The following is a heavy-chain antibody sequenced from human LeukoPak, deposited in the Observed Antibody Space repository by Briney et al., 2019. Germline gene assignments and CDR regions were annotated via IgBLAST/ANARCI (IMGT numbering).Heavy chain of an antibody. J-gene: IGHJ4*02. D-gene: IGHD4-23*01. CDR2: IYYSGST. CDR3: ARQGRGYGGNSDY. V-gene: IGHV4-59*08. Sequence: SETLSLTCTVSGGSISSYYWTWIRQPPGKGLEWIGYIYYSGSTNCNPSLKSRVTISVDTSKNQFSLKLSSVTAADTAVYYCARQGRGYGGNSDYWGQGTLVTVSS. CDR1: GGSISSYY.